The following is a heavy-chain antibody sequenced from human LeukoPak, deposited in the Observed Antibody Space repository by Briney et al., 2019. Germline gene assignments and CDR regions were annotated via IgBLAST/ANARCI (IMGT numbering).Heavy chain of an antibody. CDR3: ARDNSVEDTAWWFDP. CDR1: GYTFTSYY. D-gene: IGHD4-23*01. Sequence: ASVKVSSKASGYTFTSYYMHWVRQAPGQGLEWMGIINPSGGSTSYAQKFQGRVTMTRDMSTSTDYMELSSLRSEDTAVYYCARDNSVEDTAWWFDPWGQGTLVTVSS. J-gene: IGHJ5*02. V-gene: IGHV1-46*01. CDR2: INPSGGST.